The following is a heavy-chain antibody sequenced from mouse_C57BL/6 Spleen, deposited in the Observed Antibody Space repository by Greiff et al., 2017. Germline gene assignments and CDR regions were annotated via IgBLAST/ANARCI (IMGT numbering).Heavy chain of an antibody. CDR3: TGTVTTVVAEDYYAMDY. CDR2: IRNKANNHAT. V-gene: IGHV6-6*01. CDR1: GFTFSDAW. D-gene: IGHD1-1*01. Sequence: EVQGVESGGGLVQPGGSMKLSCAASGFTFSDAWMDWVRQSPEKGLEWVAEIRNKANNHATYYAEAVKGRFTISSGDSKSSVYLQMNSLRAEDTGIYCCTGTVTTVVAEDYYAMDYWGQGASVTVSS. J-gene: IGHJ4*01.